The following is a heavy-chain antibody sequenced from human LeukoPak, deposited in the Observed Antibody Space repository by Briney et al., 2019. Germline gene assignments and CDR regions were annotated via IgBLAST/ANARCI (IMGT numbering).Heavy chain of an antibody. CDR3: AKDLHYGSADY. CDR2: ISSASGSI. CDR1: GFSFSDYS. V-gene: IGHV3-48*04. Sequence: GGSLRLSCAASGFSFSDYSMNWVRQAPGKGLEWISYISSASGSIFYADSVKGRFTISRDNAKNALYLQMNSLRAEDTAVYYCAKDLHYGSADYWGQGTLVTVSS. J-gene: IGHJ4*02. D-gene: IGHD3-10*01.